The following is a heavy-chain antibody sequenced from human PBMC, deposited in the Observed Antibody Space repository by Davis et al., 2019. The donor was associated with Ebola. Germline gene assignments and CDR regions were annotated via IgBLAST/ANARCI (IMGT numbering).Heavy chain of an antibody. CDR2: INHSGST. D-gene: IGHD5-12*01. J-gene: IGHJ4*02. CDR1: GGSFSGYY. Sequence: SETLSLTCAAYGGSFSGYYWSWIRQPPGKGLEWIGEINHSGSTNYNPSLKSRVTISVDTSKNQFSLKLSSVTAADTAVYYCARVKWLRTIDYWGQGTLVTVSS. CDR3: ARVKWLRTIDY. V-gene: IGHV4-34*01.